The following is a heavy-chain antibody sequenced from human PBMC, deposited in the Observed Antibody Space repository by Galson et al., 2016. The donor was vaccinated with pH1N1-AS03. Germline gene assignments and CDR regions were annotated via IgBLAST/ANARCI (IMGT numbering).Heavy chain of an antibody. CDR1: GFIFSSYE. CDR3: ARALSEQYYDILTGTDP. CDR2: ISSSGNTI. D-gene: IGHD3-9*01. J-gene: IGHJ5*02. Sequence: SLRLSCAASGFIFSSYEMTWVRQAPGKGLEWVSYISSSGNTIYYADSVKGRFTISRDNAKNSLYLQMNSLRAEDTAVYYRARALSEQYYDILTGTDPWGQGTLVTVSS. V-gene: IGHV3-48*03.